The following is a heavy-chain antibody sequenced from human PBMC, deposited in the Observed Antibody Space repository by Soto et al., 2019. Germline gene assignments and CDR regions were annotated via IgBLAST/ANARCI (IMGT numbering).Heavy chain of an antibody. CDR3: ATVIFFHMTFVS. J-gene: IGHJ5*01. D-gene: IGHD3-3*02. V-gene: IGHV3-23*01. CDR2: ISGDADTI. Sequence: GGSLRLSCEAFGVRFSGYAMSWVRQAPGKGLEWVASISGDADTIYYGDSVKGRFTLSRDNSNNTLFLKMSSLRAGDTAIYYCATVIFFHMTFVSWGQGTPVTVSS. CDR1: GVRFSGYA.